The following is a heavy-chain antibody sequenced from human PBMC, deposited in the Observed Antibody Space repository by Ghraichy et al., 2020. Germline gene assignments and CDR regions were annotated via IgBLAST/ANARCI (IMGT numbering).Heavy chain of an antibody. V-gene: IGHV3-21*01. CDR2: ISVNSADI. CDR3: VRDPNWGEGY. J-gene: IGHJ4*02. CDR1: GFTFTSFD. D-gene: IGHD7-27*01. Sequence: GGSLRLSCAASGFTFTSFDMNWVRQAPGKGLEWVSSISVNSADISYADSVRGRFTISRDNAKSSLFLQMNSLGAEDTAVYYCVRDPNWGEGYWGQGTLVTVSS.